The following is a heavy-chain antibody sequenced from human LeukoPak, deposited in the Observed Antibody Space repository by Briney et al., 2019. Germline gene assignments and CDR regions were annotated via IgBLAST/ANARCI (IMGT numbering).Heavy chain of an antibody. J-gene: IGHJ5*02. CDR3: ARSRRFGPCGSGSYVEHNKNWFDP. V-gene: IGHV4-34*01. D-gene: IGHD3-10*01. CDR2: INHSGST. CDR1: GGSFSGYY. Sequence: SETLSLTCAVYGGSFSGYYWSWIRQPPGKGLEWIGEINHSGSTNYNPSLKSRVTISVDTSKNQFSLKLSSVTAADTAVYYCARSRRFGPCGSGSYVEHNKNWFDPWGQGTLVTVSS.